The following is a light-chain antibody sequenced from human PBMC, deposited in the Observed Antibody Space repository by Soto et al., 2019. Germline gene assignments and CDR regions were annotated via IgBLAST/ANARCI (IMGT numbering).Light chain of an antibody. CDR1: QSVLYSSNNKNY. Sequence: IVMTQSPDPLAVSLGERATIHCKSSQSVLYSSNNKNYLAWYQQTPGQPPKMLIYWASTRESGVPDRFSGSGSGTDFTLTISSLQAEDVAVYYCQQYYSAPPTFGQGTKLEIK. J-gene: IGKJ2*01. V-gene: IGKV4-1*01. CDR3: QQYYSAPPT. CDR2: WAS.